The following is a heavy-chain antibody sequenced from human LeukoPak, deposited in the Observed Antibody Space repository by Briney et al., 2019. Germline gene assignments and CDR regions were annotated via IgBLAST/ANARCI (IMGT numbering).Heavy chain of an antibody. J-gene: IGHJ3*02. V-gene: IGHV4-59*08. CDR3: ARSVSWGLLVRDDAFDI. CDR1: GGSISSDY. D-gene: IGHD2-21*01. Sequence: PSETLSLTCTVSGGSISSDYWSWIRQSPGKGLEWIGYIYYSGTTSYNPSLKRRVTTSVDTSKKQFSLKLRSVTAADTAVYYCARSVSWGLLVRDDAFDIWGQGTMVTVSS. CDR2: IYYSGTT.